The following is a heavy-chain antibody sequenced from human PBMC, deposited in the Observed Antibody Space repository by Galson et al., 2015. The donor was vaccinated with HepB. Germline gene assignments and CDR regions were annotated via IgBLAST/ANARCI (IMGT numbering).Heavy chain of an antibody. CDR2: IIPIFGTA. D-gene: IGHD5-24*01. CDR3: AREPTPDGSDGTTFDY. CDR1: GGTFSSYA. Sequence: SVKVSCKASGGTFSSYAISWVRQAPGQGLEWMGGIIPIFGTANYAQKFQGRVTITADESTSTAYMELSSLRSEDTAVYYCAREPTPDGSDGTTFDYWGQGTLVTVSS. V-gene: IGHV1-69*13. J-gene: IGHJ4*02.